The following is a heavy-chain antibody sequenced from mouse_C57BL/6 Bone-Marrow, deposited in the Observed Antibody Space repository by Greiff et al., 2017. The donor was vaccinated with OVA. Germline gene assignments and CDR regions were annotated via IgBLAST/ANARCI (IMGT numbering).Heavy chain of an antibody. J-gene: IGHJ4*01. D-gene: IGHD4-1*01. CDR1: GYTFTNYW. CDR3: ARDNWGYAMDY. Sequence: QVQLQQSGADLVRPGTSVKLSCKASGYTFTNYWIAWAQQRPGHGLEWIGDINPGSGYTNYHEKFKGKATLTADKSSSTAYMQFSSLTSEDSAIYYCARDNWGYAMDYWGQGTSVTVSA. V-gene: IGHV1-63*01. CDR2: INPGSGYT.